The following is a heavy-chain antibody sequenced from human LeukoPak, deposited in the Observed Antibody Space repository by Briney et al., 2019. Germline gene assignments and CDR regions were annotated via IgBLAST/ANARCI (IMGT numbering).Heavy chain of an antibody. D-gene: IGHD1-20*01. CDR1: GSSFTTYW. V-gene: IGHV5-51*01. CDR2: IYPGDSDI. CDR3: ARQLGERTFNWNDFDY. Sequence: GESLKISCKGFGSSFTTYWIGWVRQLPGKGLEWMGIIYPGDSDIRYSPSFQGQVTISADKSISTAYLQWSSLKASDTATYFCARQLGERTFNWNDFDYWGQGTLVSVSS. J-gene: IGHJ4*02.